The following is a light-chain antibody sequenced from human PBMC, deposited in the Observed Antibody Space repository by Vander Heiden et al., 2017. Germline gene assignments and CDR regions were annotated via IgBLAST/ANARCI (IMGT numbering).Light chain of an antibody. CDR3: QQYNNWPRT. CDR2: GAS. CDR1: QSVSSN. J-gene: IGKJ1*01. Sequence: EIVMTQSPATLSVSPGERATLSCWASQSVSSNLAWYQQKPGQAPRLLNYGASTRATGIPARFSGSGSGTEFTLTISSLQSEDFAVYYCQQYNNWPRTFGQGTKVEIK. V-gene: IGKV3-15*01.